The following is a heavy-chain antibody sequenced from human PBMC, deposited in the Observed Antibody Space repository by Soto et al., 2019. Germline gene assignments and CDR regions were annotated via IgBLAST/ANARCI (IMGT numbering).Heavy chain of an antibody. CDR3: AVFYAIRDY. Sequence: QLQLQESGLGLVQPSQTLSLTCAVSGGSISSGGYSWSWIRQPPGKGLEWIGYIYHSGSTFYNPSLRSRVTISVDSSKNQFSLKLTSVTAADAAVYYCAVFYAIRDYWGQGTQVTVSS. D-gene: IGHD2-8*01. CDR2: IYHSGST. J-gene: IGHJ4*02. V-gene: IGHV4-30-2*01. CDR1: GGSISSGGYS.